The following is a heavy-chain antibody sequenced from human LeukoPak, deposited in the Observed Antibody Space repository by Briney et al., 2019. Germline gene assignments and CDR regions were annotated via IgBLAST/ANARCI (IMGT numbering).Heavy chain of an antibody. D-gene: IGHD6-13*01. V-gene: IGHV3-23*01. Sequence: PGRSLRLSYAGSGFFFSTYAITWGRQAPGKGLELVSAVGASGGSAYYADSVKGRFTISRDNSRDTLYLQMNSLRAEDTALYYCAKVTIASAGTFDCWGQGTLVTVSS. CDR3: AKVTIASAGTFDC. CDR1: GFFFSTYA. J-gene: IGHJ4*02. CDR2: VGASGGSA.